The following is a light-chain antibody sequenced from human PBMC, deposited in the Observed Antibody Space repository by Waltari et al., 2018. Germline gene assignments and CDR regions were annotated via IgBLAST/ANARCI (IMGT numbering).Light chain of an antibody. Sequence: QSVLTQPPSASGTPGQRVTISCSGSSSNIGSNYVYWYQQLPGTAPKLLICRNKQRPSGVPDRFSGSKSGTSASLAISGLRSEDEADYYCAAWDDSLSGNVFGSGTKVTVL. CDR2: RNK. J-gene: IGLJ6*01. V-gene: IGLV1-47*01. CDR3: AAWDDSLSGNV. CDR1: SSNIGSNY.